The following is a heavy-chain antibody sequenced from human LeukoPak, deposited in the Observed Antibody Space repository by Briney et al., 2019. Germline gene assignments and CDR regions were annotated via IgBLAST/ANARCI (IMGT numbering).Heavy chain of an antibody. CDR3: ARDLGGYGLGIDFDY. CDR2: ISSSSSTI. CDR1: GFTFSSYS. D-gene: IGHD6-25*01. J-gene: IGHJ4*02. V-gene: IGHV3-48*02. Sequence: AGGSLRLSCAASGFTFSSYSMNWVRQAPGKGLEWVSYISSSSSTIYYADSVKGRFTISRDNAKNSLYLQMNSLRDEDTAVYYCARDLGGYGLGIDFDYWGQGTLVTVSS.